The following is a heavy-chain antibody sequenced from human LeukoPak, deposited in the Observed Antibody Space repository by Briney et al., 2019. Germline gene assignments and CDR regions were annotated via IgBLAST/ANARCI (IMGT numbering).Heavy chain of an antibody. CDR2: ISGSGGST. D-gene: IGHD1-26*01. V-gene: IGHV3-23*01. J-gene: IGHJ4*02. CDR1: GFTFNIYA. CDR3: AKTTISGTYGTFFDY. Sequence: GGSLRLSCAASGFTFNIYAMTWVRQAPGKGLEWVSVISGSGGSTDYADSVKGRFTISRDISKNTMYLQMNSLRAEDTAVYFCAKTTISGTYGTFFDYWGQGTLVIVSS.